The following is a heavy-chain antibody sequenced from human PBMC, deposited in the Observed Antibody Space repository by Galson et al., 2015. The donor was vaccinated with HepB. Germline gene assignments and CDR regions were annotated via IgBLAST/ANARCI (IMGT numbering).Heavy chain of an antibody. J-gene: IGHJ6*02. V-gene: IGHV6-1*01. CDR3: ARDHIVVVPAATARYYYYGMDV. CDR2: TYYRSKWYN. CDR1: GDSVSSHSAA. D-gene: IGHD2-2*01. Sequence: CAISGDSVSSHSAAWNWIRQSPSRGLEWLGRTYYRSKWYNDYAVSVKSRITINPDTSKNQFSLQLNSVTPEDTAVYYCARDHIVVVPAATARYYYYGMDVWGQGTTVTVSS.